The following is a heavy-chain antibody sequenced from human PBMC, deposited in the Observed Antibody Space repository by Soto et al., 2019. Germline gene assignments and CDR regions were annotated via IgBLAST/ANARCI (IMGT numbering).Heavy chain of an antibody. CDR1: GGTFSSYA. V-gene: IGHV1-69*12. Sequence: QVQLVQSGAEVKKPGSSVKVSCKASGGTFSSYAISWVRQAPGQGLEWMGGIIPIFGTANYAQKXXGRVTIPADEXKSVAXXELSSLRSEDTAVYYCARDQGDSSGYYVPSDAFDIWGQGTMVTVSS. CDR3: ARDQGDSSGYYVPSDAFDI. D-gene: IGHD3-22*01. J-gene: IGHJ3*02. CDR2: IIPIFGTA.